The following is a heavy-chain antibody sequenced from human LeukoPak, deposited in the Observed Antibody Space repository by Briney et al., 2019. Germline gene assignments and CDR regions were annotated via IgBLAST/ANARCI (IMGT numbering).Heavy chain of an antibody. J-gene: IGHJ6*03. V-gene: IGHV4-61*02. D-gene: IGHD3-22*01. CDR1: GDSMSSSHYC. CDR3: ARNRYYYDSSGYSYYYYYYYMDV. Sequence: ASETLSLTCTVSGDSMSSSHYCWGWIRQPAGKGLEWIGRIYTSGSTDYNPSLKSRVTISVDTSKNQFSLKLSSVTAADTAVYYCARNRYYYDSSGYSYYYYYYYMDVWGKGTTVTISS. CDR2: IYTSGST.